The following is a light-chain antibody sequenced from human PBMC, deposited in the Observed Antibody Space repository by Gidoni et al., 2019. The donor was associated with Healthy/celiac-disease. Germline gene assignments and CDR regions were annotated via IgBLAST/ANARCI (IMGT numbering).Light chain of an antibody. Sequence: DTQMCHSPSSLSVSVGDRVTITCQASQDISNYLNWYQQKPGKAPKLLIYDASSLETGVPSRFSGSGSGTDFTFTISSLQPEDIAAYYCQQYDNLPRTFGQXAKVEIK. CDR3: QQYDNLPRT. V-gene: IGKV1-33*01. CDR1: QDISNY. J-gene: IGKJ1*01. CDR2: DAS.